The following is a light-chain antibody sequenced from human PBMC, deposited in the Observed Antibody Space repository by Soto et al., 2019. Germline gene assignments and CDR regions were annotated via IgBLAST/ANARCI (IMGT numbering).Light chain of an antibody. CDR1: QSVLYSSNNKNY. V-gene: IGKV4-1*01. CDR2: WAS. CDR3: QQYYSTLT. J-gene: IGKJ4*01. Sequence: DIVMTQSPDSLAVSLGERATINCKSSQSVLYSSNNKNYLAWYQQKPGQPPQLLIYWASTRESGVPDRFSGSGSGTDFTLTISSLQAEDVEVYYCQQYYSTLTFGGGTKVEIK.